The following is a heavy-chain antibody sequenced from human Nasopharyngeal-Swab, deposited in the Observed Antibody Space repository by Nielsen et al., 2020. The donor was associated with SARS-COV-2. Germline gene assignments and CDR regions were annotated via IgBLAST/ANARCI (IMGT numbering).Heavy chain of an antibody. V-gene: IGHV4-4*07. CDR1: GGSISSYY. J-gene: IGHJ6*02. D-gene: IGHD3-10*01. Sequence: SETLSLTYTVSGGSISSYYWSWIRQPAGKGLEWIGRIYTSGSTNYNPSLKSRVTMSVDTSKSQFSLKLSSVTAADTAVYYCARVITMVRGVIIRHYGMDVWGQGTTVTVSS. CDR3: ARVITMVRGVIIRHYGMDV. CDR2: IYTSGST.